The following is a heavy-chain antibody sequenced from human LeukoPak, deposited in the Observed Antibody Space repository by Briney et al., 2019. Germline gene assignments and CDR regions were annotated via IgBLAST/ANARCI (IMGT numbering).Heavy chain of an antibody. V-gene: IGHV3-74*01. CDR1: GFTFSSWY. Sequence: GGSLRLSCAASGFTFSSWYMYWVRQRPGKGLEWLCRITSDGTTSYYADSVRGRFTISRDNAKNTLYLQMNSLTDEDTAVYYCASPKPDYWGQGTLVTLS. CDR2: ITSDGTTS. J-gene: IGHJ4*02. CDR3: ASPKPDY.